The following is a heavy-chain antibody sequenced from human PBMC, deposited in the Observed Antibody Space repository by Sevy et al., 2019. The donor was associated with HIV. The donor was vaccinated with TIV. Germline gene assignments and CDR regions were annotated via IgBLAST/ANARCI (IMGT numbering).Heavy chain of an antibody. V-gene: IGHV3-30*02. D-gene: IGHD3-16*01. J-gene: IGHJ4*02. CDR1: GFSFSSYG. CDR2: IQYDGSNK. CDR3: XXXXXGGGGDH. Sequence: GGSLRLSCAASGFSFSSYGMHWVRQAPGKGLEWMSYIQYDGSNKDYADSVKGRFTISRDNSKNTLYLQMNSLRVEDXXXXXXXXXXXGGGGDHWGQGTLVTVSS.